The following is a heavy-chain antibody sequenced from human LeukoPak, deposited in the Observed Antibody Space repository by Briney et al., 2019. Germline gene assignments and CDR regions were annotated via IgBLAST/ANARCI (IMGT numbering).Heavy chain of an antibody. J-gene: IGHJ6*03. CDR2: IYTSGST. CDR3: ARVWSGYYPFGYYYYMDV. D-gene: IGHD3-3*01. CDR1: GGSISSGSYY. Sequence: SDTLSLTCTVSGGSISSGSYYWSWIRQPAGKGLEWIGRIYTSGSTNYNPSLKSRVTISVDTSKNQFSLKLSSVTAADTAVYYCARVWSGYYPFGYYYYMDVWGKGTTVTVSS. V-gene: IGHV4-61*02.